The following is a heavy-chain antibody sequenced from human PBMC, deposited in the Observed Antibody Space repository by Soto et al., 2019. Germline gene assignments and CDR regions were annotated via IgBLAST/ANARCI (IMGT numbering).Heavy chain of an antibody. CDR3: ASRIAAAGTPDYYYYYMDV. D-gene: IGHD6-13*01. CDR2: IYPGDSDT. Sequence: PGESLKISCKGSGYSFTSYWIGWVRQMPGKGLEWMGIIYPGDSDTRYSPSFQGQVTISADKSISTAYLQWSSLKASDTAMYYCASRIAAAGTPDYYYYYMDVWGKGTTVTVSS. J-gene: IGHJ6*03. V-gene: IGHV5-51*01. CDR1: GYSFTSYW.